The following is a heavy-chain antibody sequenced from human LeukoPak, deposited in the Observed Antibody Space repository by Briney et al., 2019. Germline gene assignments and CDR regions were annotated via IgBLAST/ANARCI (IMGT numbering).Heavy chain of an antibody. Sequence: GGSPRLPFSASGFPLLDYGMRWGRPGPGEGVGGVSGINWNGGSTGYADSVEGRFTISRDNAKNSQYLQMNSLRVEDTALYYCARAQTYGDSRLLLDYWGQGTLVTVSS. V-gene: IGHV3-20*03. J-gene: IGHJ4*02. CDR2: INWNGGST. CDR3: ARAQTYGDSRLLLDY. D-gene: IGHD2-21*02. CDR1: GFPLLDYG.